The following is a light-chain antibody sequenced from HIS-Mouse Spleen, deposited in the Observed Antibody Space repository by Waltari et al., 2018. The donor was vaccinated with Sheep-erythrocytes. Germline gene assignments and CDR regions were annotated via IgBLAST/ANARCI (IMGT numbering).Light chain of an antibody. CDR1: SSNIGAGYD. Sequence: QSVLTQPPSVSGAPGPRVTISCTGSSSNIGAGYDVPWYQQLPGTAPKLRIYGKSNGHAGLPDRFSGSKAGTAASLTITGVQAEDEADYYCQSYDSSLSGSVFGGGTKLTVL. CDR2: GKS. CDR3: QSYDSSLSGSV. J-gene: IGLJ2*01. V-gene: IGLV1-40*01.